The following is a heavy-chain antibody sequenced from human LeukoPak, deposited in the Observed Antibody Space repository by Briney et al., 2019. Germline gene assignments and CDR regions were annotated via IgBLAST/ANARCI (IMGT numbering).Heavy chain of an antibody. V-gene: IGHV3-7*01. CDR3: ARGEGLGTTNGGYYFAY. CDR2: IKQDGSDK. Sequence: GGSLRLSCATSGFTFSNYWVSWVRRTPGKRLEWVANIKQDGSDKYYVDSVKGRFTISRDNAKNSLYLQMNTLRAEDTAVYYCARGEGLGTTNGGYYFAYWGQGSLVIVSS. D-gene: IGHD1-26*01. J-gene: IGHJ4*02. CDR1: GFTFSNYW.